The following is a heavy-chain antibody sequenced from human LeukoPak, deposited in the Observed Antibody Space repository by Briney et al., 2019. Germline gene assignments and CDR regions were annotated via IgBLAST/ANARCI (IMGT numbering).Heavy chain of an antibody. J-gene: IGHJ5*02. CDR1: GYTFTGYY. CDR3: ARVIRFGELLYWFDP. Sequence: GASVKVSCKASGYTFTGYYMHWVRQAPGQGLEWMGWINPNSGGTNYAQKFQGWVTMTRDTSISTAYMELSRLRSDDTAVYYCARVIRFGELLYWFDPWGQGTLVTVSS. V-gene: IGHV1-2*04. CDR2: INPNSGGT. D-gene: IGHD3-10*01.